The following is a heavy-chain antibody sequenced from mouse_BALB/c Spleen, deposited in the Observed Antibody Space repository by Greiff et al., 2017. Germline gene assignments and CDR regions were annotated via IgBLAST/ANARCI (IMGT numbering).Heavy chain of an antibody. V-gene: IGHV5-4*02. CDR3: ARDYYYGSSYGFWFAY. J-gene: IGHJ3*01. CDR1: GFTFSDYY. D-gene: IGHD1-1*01. Sequence: EVKVVESGGGLVKPGGSLKLSCAASGFTFSDYYMYWVRQTPEKRLEWVATISDGGSYTYYPDSVKGRFTISRDNAKNNLYLQMSSLKSEDTAMYYCARDYYYGSSYGFWFAYWGQGTLVTVSA. CDR2: ISDGGSYT.